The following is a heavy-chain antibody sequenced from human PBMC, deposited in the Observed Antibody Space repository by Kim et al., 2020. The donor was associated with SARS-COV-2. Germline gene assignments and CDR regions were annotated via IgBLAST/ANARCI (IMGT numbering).Heavy chain of an antibody. Sequence: SETLSLTCTVSGDSISSGSYYWGWIRQPPGKGLEWIGNFYYSGSTYYNPSLKSRVTISVDTSKNQFSLQLTSVTAADTAVYYCARRLSYSSSWDTYFDYWGQGTLVTVSS. V-gene: IGHV4-39*01. CDR3: ARRLSYSSSWDTYFDY. CDR2: FYYSGST. J-gene: IGHJ4*02. D-gene: IGHD6-13*01. CDR1: GDSISSGSYY.